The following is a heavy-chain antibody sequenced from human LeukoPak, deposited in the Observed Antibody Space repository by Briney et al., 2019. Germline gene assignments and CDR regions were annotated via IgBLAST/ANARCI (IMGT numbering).Heavy chain of an antibody. CDR1: GFTFSSYE. CDR2: ISSTGNTI. D-gene: IGHD6-13*01. V-gene: IGHV3-48*03. J-gene: IGHJ4*02. CDR3: ARLSHSSSWSQDGY. Sequence: GGSLRLSCAASGFTFSSYEMNWVRQAPGKGLEWVSYISSTGNTIYYADSLKGRFIVSRDNAENSLYLQMNSLRAEDTAVYYCARLSHSSSWSQDGYWGQGTLVTVSS.